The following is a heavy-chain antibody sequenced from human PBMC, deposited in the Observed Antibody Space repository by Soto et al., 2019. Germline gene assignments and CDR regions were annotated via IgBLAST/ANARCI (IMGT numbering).Heavy chain of an antibody. V-gene: IGHV4-61*01. CDR2: IYYTGST. CDR3: ARDHHSYYDTSGYYPYFDF. Sequence: ETLSLTCTVSGGSVNTAPYHWSWIRQSPRNGLEWIGNIYYTGSTNYNPSFESRVAISLDTSNNQFSLRLTSLTAADTAVYFCARDHHSYYDTSGYYPYFDFWGQGTLVTVSS. CDR1: GGSVNTAPYH. J-gene: IGHJ4*02. D-gene: IGHD3-22*01.